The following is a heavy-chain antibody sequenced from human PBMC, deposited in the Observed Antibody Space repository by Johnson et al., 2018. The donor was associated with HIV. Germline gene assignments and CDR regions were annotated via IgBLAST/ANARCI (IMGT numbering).Heavy chain of an antibody. J-gene: IGHJ3*01. D-gene: IGHD2-15*01. CDR3: VREGGYCSGGSCYWAFDL. V-gene: IGHV3-23*04. CDR1: GFIFDDYT. Sequence: EVQLVESGGVVVQPGGSLRLSCAASGFIFDDYTMHWVRQAPGKGLEWVSAISGSGGSTYYADSVKGRFTISRDNSKNTLYLQMTSLRAEDTALYYCVREGGYCSGGSCYWAFDLWGQGTMVTVSS. CDR2: ISGSGGST.